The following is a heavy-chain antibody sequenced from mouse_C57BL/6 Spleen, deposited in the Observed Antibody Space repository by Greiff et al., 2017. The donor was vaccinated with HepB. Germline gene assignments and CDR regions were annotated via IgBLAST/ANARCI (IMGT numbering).Heavy chain of an antibody. V-gene: IGHV1-59*01. D-gene: IGHD1-1*01. J-gene: IGHJ3*01. Sequence: QVQLQQPGAELVRPGPSVKLSCKASGYTFTSYWMHWVKQRPGQGLEWIGVIDPSDSYTNYNQKFKGKATLTVDTSSSTAYMQLRSLTSEDSAVYYCAKGGYGSSYWFAYWGQGTLVTVSA. CDR3: AKGGYGSSYWFAY. CDR1: GYTFTSYW. CDR2: IDPSDSYT.